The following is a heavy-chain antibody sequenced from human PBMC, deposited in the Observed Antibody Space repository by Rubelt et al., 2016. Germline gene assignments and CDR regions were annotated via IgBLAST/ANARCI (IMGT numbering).Heavy chain of an antibody. J-gene: IGHJ4*02. Sequence: QVQLQQWGAGLLKPSETLSLTCAVYGGSFSGYYWSWIRQPPGKGLEWIGEINHSGSTNYNPSLKSRVTISVDTSKNQFSLKLSSVTAADTAVYYCARGEGSYDRTGYFFDYWGQGTLVTASS. CDR3: ARGEGSYDRTGYFFDY. CDR2: INHSGST. V-gene: IGHV4-34*01. D-gene: IGHD5-12*01. CDR1: GGSFSGYY.